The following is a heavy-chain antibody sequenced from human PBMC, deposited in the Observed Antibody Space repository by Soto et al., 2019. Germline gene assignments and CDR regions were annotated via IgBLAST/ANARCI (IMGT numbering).Heavy chain of an antibody. D-gene: IGHD3-16*02. Sequence: SETLSLTCTVSGGPISSYYWNWIRQPPGKGLEWIGYIYYTGSTNYNPSLKSRVTISVDTSKNQFSLKLSSVTAADTAVYYCARAFGSTMPSLFWGQGTLVTVSS. CDR3: ARAFGSTMPSLF. CDR1: GGPISSYY. V-gene: IGHV4-59*01. CDR2: IYYTGST. J-gene: IGHJ4*02.